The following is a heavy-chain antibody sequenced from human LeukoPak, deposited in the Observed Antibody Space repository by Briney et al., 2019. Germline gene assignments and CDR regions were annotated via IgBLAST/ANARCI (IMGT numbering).Heavy chain of an antibody. Sequence: GGSLRLFCAASGFTFSDHYIDWVRQAPGKGLEWVGRSRNKGFIYTTAYAASVKGRFTISRDDSKNSVHLQMNGLKIEDTAVYYCATHSYNEDYWGQGTLVTVSS. CDR3: ATHSYNEDY. V-gene: IGHV3-72*01. D-gene: IGHD3-10*01. CDR2: SRNKGFIYTT. CDR1: GFTFSDHY. J-gene: IGHJ4*02.